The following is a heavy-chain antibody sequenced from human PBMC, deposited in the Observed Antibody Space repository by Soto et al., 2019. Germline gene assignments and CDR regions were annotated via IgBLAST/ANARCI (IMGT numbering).Heavy chain of an antibody. CDR2: ISSDGSDK. V-gene: IGHV3-30*03. Sequence: QVQLVESGGGVVQPGRSLRLSCAASGFTFSSYGMHWVRQAPGKGLEWVALISSDGSDKYYADSVKGRFTISRDNSKNTLYLQMNSLRVEDTAVYYCGVGQYFSDYWGQGTLVTVSS. CDR1: GFTFSSYG. D-gene: IGHD3-10*01. J-gene: IGHJ4*02. CDR3: GVGQYFSDY.